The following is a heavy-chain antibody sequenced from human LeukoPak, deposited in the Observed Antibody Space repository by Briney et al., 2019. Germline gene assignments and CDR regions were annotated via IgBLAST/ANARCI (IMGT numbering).Heavy chain of an antibody. D-gene: IGHD3-10*01. CDR1: GYTFTGFC. CDR3: ARDLDNYSGSGSYYNGDPLFQH. J-gene: IGHJ1*01. CDR2: LNPNSGGT. V-gene: IGHV1-2*02. Sequence: GSVKVSCKASGYTFTGFCIHGVRPAPGQGLEWMGWLNPNSGGTNYAQNFQGRVTMTRDTSISTGYMELSRLRSDDTAVYYCARDLDNYSGSGSYYNGDPLFQHWGQGTLVTVSS.